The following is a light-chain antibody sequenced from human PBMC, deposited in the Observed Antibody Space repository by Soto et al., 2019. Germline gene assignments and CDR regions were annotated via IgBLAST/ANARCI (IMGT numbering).Light chain of an antibody. CDR2: AAS. CDR3: LQDYNSPPT. Sequence: AIQMTQSPSSLSASVGDRVTITCRASQGTRNDLGWYQQKPGKAPKLLIYAASSLQSGVPSRCSGSGSGTDFTLTISSLQPEDFATYYYLQDYNSPPTFGGGTKVEIK. CDR1: QGTRND. V-gene: IGKV1-6*01. J-gene: IGKJ4*01.